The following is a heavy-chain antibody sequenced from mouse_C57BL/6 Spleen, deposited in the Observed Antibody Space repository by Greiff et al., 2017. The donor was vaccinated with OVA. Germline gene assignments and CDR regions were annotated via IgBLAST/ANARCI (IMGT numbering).Heavy chain of an antibody. CDR2: INYDGSSP. Sequence: EVMLVESEGGLVQPGSSMKLSCTASGFTFSDYYMAWVRQVPEKGLEWVANINYDGSSPYYLDSLKSRFIISRDNAKNILYLQMSSLKSEDTATYYCARGGDYGSSYAMDYWGQGTSVTVSS. CDR3: ARGGDYGSSYAMDY. V-gene: IGHV5-16*01. J-gene: IGHJ4*01. D-gene: IGHD1-1*01. CDR1: GFTFSDYY.